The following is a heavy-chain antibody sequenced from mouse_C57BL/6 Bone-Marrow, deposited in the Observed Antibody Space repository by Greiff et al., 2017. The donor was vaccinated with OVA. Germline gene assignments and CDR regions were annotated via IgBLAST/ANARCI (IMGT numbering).Heavy chain of an antibody. CDR1: GYTFTDYE. CDR2: IDPENGGT. D-gene: IGHD5-5*01. V-gene: IGHV1-15*01. J-gene: IGHJ4*01. Sequence: VQLQQPGAELVRPGASVTLSCKASGYTFTDYEMHWVKQTPVHGLEWIGAIDPENGGTAYNQKFKGKAILTADKSSSTAYMELRSLTSEDSAVYYCTILPLVDYWGQGTSVTVSS. CDR3: TILPLVDY.